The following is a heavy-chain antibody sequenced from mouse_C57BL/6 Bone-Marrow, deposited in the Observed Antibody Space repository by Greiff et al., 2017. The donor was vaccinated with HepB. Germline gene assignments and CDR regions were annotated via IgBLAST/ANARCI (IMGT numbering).Heavy chain of an antibody. J-gene: IGHJ2*01. CDR1: GYTFTDYY. CDR2: INPNNGGT. Sequence: VHVKQSGPELVKPGASVKISCKASGYTFTDYYMNWVKQSHGKSLEWIGDINPNNGGTSYNQKFKGKATLTVDKSSSTAYMELRSLTSEDSAVYYCARDDGYFFFDYWGQGTTLTVSS. D-gene: IGHD2-3*01. CDR3: ARDDGYFFFDY. V-gene: IGHV1-26*01.